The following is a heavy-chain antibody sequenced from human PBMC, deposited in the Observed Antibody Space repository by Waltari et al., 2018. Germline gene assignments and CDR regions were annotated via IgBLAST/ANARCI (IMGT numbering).Heavy chain of an antibody. D-gene: IGHD3-22*01. J-gene: IGHJ4*02. CDR3: ARHSSGYYYYLDY. V-gene: IGHV4-38-2*01. Sequence: QVQLQESGPGLVRPSETLSLTSAVSGYSFSSGYYWGWIRQSPGKGLEWFGFIYHSGSTYFNPSLKSRVTISVDTSKNQFFLKLNSVTAADTAVYHCARHSSGYYYYLDYWGQGTLVTVSS. CDR2: IYHSGST. CDR1: GYSFSSGYY.